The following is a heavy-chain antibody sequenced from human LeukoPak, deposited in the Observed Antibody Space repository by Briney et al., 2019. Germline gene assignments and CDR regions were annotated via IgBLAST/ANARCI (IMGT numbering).Heavy chain of an antibody. CDR2: IKNKRGSYTA. Sequence: PGGSLRLSCAASGFTLNDHYMDWVLQAPGKGLEEVGRIKNKRGSYTADYAASVKGGFTISRDDSQNSLYLQMNRLKTENTAVYYCGRDTATALDYWGQGTLVTVSS. J-gene: IGHJ4*02. D-gene: IGHD2-21*02. CDR3: GRDTATALDY. V-gene: IGHV3-72*01. CDR1: GFTLNDHY.